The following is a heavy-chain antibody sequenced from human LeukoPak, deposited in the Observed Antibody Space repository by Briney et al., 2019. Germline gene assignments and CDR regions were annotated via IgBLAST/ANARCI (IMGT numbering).Heavy chain of an antibody. CDR2: ISASGRDT. J-gene: IGHJ4*02. D-gene: IGHD6-13*01. Sequence: GGSLRLSCVVSGLSFSSYSMTWVRQAPGKGLEWVSGISASGRDTWFPDSVKGRFTISRDNSKNTLFLQMNSLRVEVTAIYYRAKDAAGPEYWGQGTLVTVSS. CDR3: AKDAAGPEY. V-gene: IGHV3-23*01. CDR1: GLSFSSYS.